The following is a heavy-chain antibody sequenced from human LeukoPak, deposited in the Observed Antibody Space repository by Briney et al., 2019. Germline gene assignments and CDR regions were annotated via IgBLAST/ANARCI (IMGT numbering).Heavy chain of an antibody. Sequence: SETLSLSCTVSGASITSYFWTWIRQPPGKGLEVIGYVHYLGSTNYNPSLKSRVTISLDTSKNHFSLKLTSVSAADTAVYSCARQNAYLVSGPLDCWGQGALVTVSS. CDR2: VHYLGST. V-gene: IGHV4-59*01. CDR1: GASITSYF. CDR3: ARQNAYLVSGPLDC. J-gene: IGHJ4*02. D-gene: IGHD3-16*01.